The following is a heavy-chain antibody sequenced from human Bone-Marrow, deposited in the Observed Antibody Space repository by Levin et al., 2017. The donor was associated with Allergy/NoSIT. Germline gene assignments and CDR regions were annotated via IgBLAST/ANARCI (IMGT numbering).Heavy chain of an antibody. V-gene: IGHV4-34*01. J-gene: IGHJ6*02. D-gene: IGHD6-13*01. CDR1: GGSLSGYY. Sequence: SQTLSLTCAVNGGSLSGYYWTWIRQAPGKGLEWLGEVTHSGVTNYNPSLKSRLTISVDTSKSQFSLKVTSMTAADTAVYYCARDFAAGIYYYYGMDVWGQGTTVAVSS. CDR2: VTHSGVT. CDR3: ARDFAAGIYYYYGMDV.